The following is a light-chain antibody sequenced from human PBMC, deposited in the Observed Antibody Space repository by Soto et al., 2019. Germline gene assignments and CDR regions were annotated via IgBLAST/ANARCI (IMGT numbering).Light chain of an antibody. V-gene: IGLV2-11*01. CDR2: DVT. J-gene: IGLJ2*01. Sequence: QSALPQPRSVSGSPGQSVTISCTGTSSDVGRFNYVSWYQQHPGKAPKLIIYDVTERPSGVPDRFSASKSGNTASLTISGLQTEDEADYFCCSYADIYTAFGGGTKVTVL. CDR1: SSDVGRFNY. CDR3: CSYADIYTA.